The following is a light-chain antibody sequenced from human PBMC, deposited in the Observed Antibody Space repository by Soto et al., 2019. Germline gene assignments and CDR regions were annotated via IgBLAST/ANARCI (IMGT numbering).Light chain of an antibody. V-gene: IGLV2-23*01. CDR3: CSFAGTGTQYV. CDR2: EGS. J-gene: IGLJ1*01. Sequence: QAVVTQPASVSGSLGQSITISCIGTSDNIGSYNLVSWYQHKPGKAPKIINFEGSKRPSGVSNRFSGSRSGNTASLTISGLQAEDEADYYCCSFAGTGTQYVFGTGTKLTVL. CDR1: SDNIGSYNL.